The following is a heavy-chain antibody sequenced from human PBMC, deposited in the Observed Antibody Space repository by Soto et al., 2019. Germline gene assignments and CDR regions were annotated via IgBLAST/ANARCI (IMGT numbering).Heavy chain of an antibody. J-gene: IGHJ4*02. V-gene: IGHV3-33*01. CDR1: GFNFSSYG. CDR2: IWNDGSNE. Sequence: QVQLVESWGGVVQPGGSLRLSCEASGFNFSSYGIHWVRQAPGKGLEWVAIIWNDGSNEYYADSVKGRFTISRDNSKNTVYLQVSKLRAEDTAVYFCARDQTDSGGYSDSWGQGTLVTVSS. CDR3: ARDQTDSGGYSDS. D-gene: IGHD3-22*01.